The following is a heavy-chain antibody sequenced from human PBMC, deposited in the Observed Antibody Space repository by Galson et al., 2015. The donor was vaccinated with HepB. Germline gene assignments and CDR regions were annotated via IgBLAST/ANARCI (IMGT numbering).Heavy chain of an antibody. V-gene: IGHV3-9*01. CDR2: VSWNSDSI. J-gene: IGHJ3*02. D-gene: IGHD5-12*01. CDR1: GFSFDDYA. Sequence: SLRLSCAASGFSFDDYAMHWVRQAPGKGLEWVSGVSWNSDSIAYADSVKGRFTITRDNAKNSLSLQMNSLRTEDTALYYCAKDIIFSAVATEAAFDIWGQGTMVTVS. CDR3: AKDIIFSAVATEAAFDI.